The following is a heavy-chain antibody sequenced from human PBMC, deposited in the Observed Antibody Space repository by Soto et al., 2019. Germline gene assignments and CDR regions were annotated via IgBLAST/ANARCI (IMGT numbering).Heavy chain of an antibody. Sequence: SETLSLTCAVYGGSFSGYYWSWIRQPPGKGLEWIGEINHSGSTNYNPSLKSRVIISVDTSKNQFSLRLSSVTAADTAVYYCARGDWPTQMDVWGQGTTVTVSS. CDR1: GGSFSGYY. CDR2: INHSGST. D-gene: IGHD2-21*01. V-gene: IGHV4-34*01. J-gene: IGHJ6*02. CDR3: ARGDWPTQMDV.